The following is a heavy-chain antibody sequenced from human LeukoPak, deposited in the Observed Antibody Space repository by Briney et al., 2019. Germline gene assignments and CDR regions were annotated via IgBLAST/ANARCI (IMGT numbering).Heavy chain of an antibody. D-gene: IGHD1-7*01. CDR2: INPNSGGT. Sequence: ASVKVSCKASGYTFTGYYMHWVRQAPGQGLEWMGRINPNSGGTNYAQKFQGRVTMTRDTSISTAYMELSRLRSDDTAVYYCARALTGTGPPGWFDPWGQGTLVTVSS. CDR3: ARALTGTGPPGWFDP. CDR1: GYTFTGYY. J-gene: IGHJ5*02. V-gene: IGHV1-2*06.